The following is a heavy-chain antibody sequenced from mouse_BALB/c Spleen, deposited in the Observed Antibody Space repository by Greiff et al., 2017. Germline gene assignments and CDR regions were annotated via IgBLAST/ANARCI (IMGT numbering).Heavy chain of an antibody. J-gene: IGHJ4*01. D-gene: IGHD1-1*01. CDR3: AGGYGSSYYAMDY. CDR1: GYTFTSYW. Sequence: LQESGAELARPGASVKLSCKASGYTFTSYWMQWVKQRPGQGLEWIGAIYPGDGDTRYTQKFKGKATLTADKSSSTAYMQLSSLASEDSAVYYCAGGYGSSYYAMDYWGQGTSVTVSS. CDR2: IYPGDGDT. V-gene: IGHV1-87*01.